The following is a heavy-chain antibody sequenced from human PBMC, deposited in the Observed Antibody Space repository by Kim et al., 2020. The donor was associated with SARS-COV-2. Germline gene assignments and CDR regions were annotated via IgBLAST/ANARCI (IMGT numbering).Heavy chain of an antibody. V-gene: IGHV1-46*01. CDR3: ARVLSLVVWDH. J-gene: IGHJ4*02. CDR2: RT. D-gene: IGHD2-15*01. Sequence: RTTYEKKVQGRVTVTTDTSTSTVYMNLGSLRSEDTAVYYCARVLSLVVWDHWGQGTLVTVSA.